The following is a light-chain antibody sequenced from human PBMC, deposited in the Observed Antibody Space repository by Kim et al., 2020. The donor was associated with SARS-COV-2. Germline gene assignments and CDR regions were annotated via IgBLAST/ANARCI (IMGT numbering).Light chain of an antibody. CDR3: SAWDNSLGAWV. V-gene: IGLV10-54*04. J-gene: IGLJ3*02. CDR1: TNNVGNEG. Sequence: QTATLTCTGNTNNVGNEGAAWLQQHQGHPPKLLSYRNNNRPSGISERFSASRSGNTASPTITGLQPEDEADYYCSAWDNSLGAWVFGGGTQLTVL. CDR2: RNN.